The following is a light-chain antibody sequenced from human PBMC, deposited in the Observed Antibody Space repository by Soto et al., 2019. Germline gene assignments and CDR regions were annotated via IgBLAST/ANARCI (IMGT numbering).Light chain of an antibody. V-gene: IGLV2-8*01. CDR2: EVS. CDR1: SSDVGAYNY. CDR3: SSYGGRSAVV. J-gene: IGLJ2*01. Sequence: QSALTQPPSASGSPGQTVTISCTGSSSDVGAYNYVSWYQQHPGKATKLMIYEVSKRPSGVPDRLSGSKSGNTASLTVSGLQAEDEADYYCSSYGGRSAVVFGGGTKLTVL.